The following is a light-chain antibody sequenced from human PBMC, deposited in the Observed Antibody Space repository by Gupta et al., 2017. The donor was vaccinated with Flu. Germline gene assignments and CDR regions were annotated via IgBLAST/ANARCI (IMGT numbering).Light chain of an antibody. Sequence: EIVLTQSRGTLSLSPGERATLSCRASQSVSSSYLSWYQQKPGQAPRLLIYGASSRATCIPDRISGSGSGTDFTLTISRLEPEDFAVYYCQQYGSSPPRITFGGGTKVEIK. CDR3: QQYGSSPPRIT. CDR2: GAS. V-gene: IGKV3-20*01. J-gene: IGKJ4*01. CDR1: QSVSSSY.